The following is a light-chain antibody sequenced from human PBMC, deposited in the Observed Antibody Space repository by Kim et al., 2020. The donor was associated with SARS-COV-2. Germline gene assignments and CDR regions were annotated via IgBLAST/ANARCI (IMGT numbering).Light chain of an antibody. CDR3: QNYNDAPWT. J-gene: IGKJ1*01. CDR1: QCISNF. Sequence: ASVGDRVTITFRAYQCISNFFSWSQQRPGRAPKLLIYATFSLHSGVPSRFRVSKSGTHFTLTMDSLQPEDFATYYCQNYNDAPWTFDQGTKVDIK. V-gene: IGKV1-27*01. CDR2: ATF.